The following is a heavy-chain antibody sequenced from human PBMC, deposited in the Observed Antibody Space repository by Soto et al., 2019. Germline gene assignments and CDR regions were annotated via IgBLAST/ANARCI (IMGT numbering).Heavy chain of an antibody. Sequence: GXSLRLSCAASGFTLSSYAMHWVRQAPVKGLEWLGVIIPIFGKANYAQKFQGRVTITADESTSTAYMELSSLRSEDTAVYYCARDHRGYSGYDYYFDYWGQGTLVTVSS. V-gene: IGHV1-69*01. CDR2: IIPIFGKA. D-gene: IGHD5-12*01. CDR3: ARDHRGYSGYDYYFDY. CDR1: GFTLSSYA. J-gene: IGHJ4*02.